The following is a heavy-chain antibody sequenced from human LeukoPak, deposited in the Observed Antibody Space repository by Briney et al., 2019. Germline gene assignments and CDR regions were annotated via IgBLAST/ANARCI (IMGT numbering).Heavy chain of an antibody. CDR1: GFTFSSYE. CDR2: ISSSGSAI. V-gene: IGHV3-48*03. D-gene: IGHD6-13*01. CDR3: ARVGVGAAGGPCYNFGMDV. Sequence: PGGSLRLSCAASGFTFSSYEMNWVRQAPGKGLEWVSYISSSGSAIYYADSVKGRFTVSRDYAKKSLHLQMNSLRGEDTAVYYCARVGVGAAGGPCYNFGMDVWGQGTAVIVSS. J-gene: IGHJ6*02.